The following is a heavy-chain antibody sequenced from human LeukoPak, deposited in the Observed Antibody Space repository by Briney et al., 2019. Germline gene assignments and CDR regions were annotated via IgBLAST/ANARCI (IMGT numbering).Heavy chain of an antibody. J-gene: IGHJ3*02. Sequence: SETLSLTCSVSGGSISSYYWRLIPQPPGKGLEWVGYIHYSGNTNYNPSLKSRVTISVDTSKNQFSLKLSSVTAADTAVYYCASHYCSSTSCPRLDAFDIWGQGTMVTVSS. CDR1: GGSISSYY. D-gene: IGHD2-2*01. CDR3: ASHYCSSTSCPRLDAFDI. CDR2: IHYSGNT. V-gene: IGHV4-59*01.